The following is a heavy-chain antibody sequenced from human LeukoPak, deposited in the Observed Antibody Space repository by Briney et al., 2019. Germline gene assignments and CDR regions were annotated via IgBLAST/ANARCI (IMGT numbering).Heavy chain of an antibody. CDR1: GYTFSAYY. CDR3: VRVGEADCGGDCYGWFDP. J-gene: IGHJ5*02. V-gene: IGHV1-2*02. Sequence: GASVKVSCKASGYTFSAYYMHWVRQAPGQGLEWMGWMNPNTGVTNYAQKLQGRVTMTRDTSTNIAYMELRSLRSDDTAVYYCVRVGEADCGGDCYGWFDPWGQGTLVTVSS. CDR2: MNPNTGVT. D-gene: IGHD2-21*02.